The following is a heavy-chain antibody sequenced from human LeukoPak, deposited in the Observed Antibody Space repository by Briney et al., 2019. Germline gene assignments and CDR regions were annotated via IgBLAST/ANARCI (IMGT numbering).Heavy chain of an antibody. Sequence: PGGSLRLSCAASGFTFSSRAMSWVRQVPGKGLEWVSVISGSGDDTNYADSVKGRFTISRDNSKNTLNLQMINLGAGDTAVYFCARDGDATVIGTLDRWGRGKVVTVSS. CDR1: GFTFSSRA. J-gene: IGHJ5*02. CDR3: ARDGDATVIGTLDR. V-gene: IGHV3-23*01. D-gene: IGHD1/OR15-1a*01. CDR2: ISGSGDDT.